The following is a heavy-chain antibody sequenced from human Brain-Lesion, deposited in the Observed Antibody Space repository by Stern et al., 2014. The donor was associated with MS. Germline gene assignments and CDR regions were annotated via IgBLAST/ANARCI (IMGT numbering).Heavy chain of an antibody. Sequence: VQLVESGGDLVQPGRSLRLSCAAFGFTFDDYAMHWVRQAPGKGLEGVAGISWSSGTIGYADSVKGRFTTSRDNAYSSLYLQMNSLRPEDTALYYCARDITGSSAYFAYWGQGTLVTVSS. CDR2: ISWSSGTI. V-gene: IGHV3-9*01. CDR3: ARDITGSSAYFAY. CDR1: GFTFDDYA. J-gene: IGHJ4*02. D-gene: IGHD1-14*01.